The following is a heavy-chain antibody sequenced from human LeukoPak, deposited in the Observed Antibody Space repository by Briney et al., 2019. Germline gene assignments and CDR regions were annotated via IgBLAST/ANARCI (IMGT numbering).Heavy chain of an antibody. CDR1: GFTFSSYA. CDR2: ISGSDGST. D-gene: IGHD2/OR15-2a*01. V-gene: IGHV3-23*01. J-gene: IGHJ4*02. CDR3: AKDSAKKYDDY. Sequence: PGGSLRLSCTASGFTFSSYAMSWVLQAPGKGLEWVSGISGSDGSTNYADSVKGRFTISRENSKNTLYLEMNSLRAEDTAVYYCAKDSAKKYDDYWGQGTLVTVSS.